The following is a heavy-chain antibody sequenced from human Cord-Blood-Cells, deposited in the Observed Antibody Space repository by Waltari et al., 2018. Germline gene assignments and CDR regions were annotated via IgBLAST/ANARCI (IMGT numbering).Heavy chain of an antibody. Sequence: EVQLLESGGGLVQPGGSLRLSCAASGFTFSSYAMSWVRQAPGKGLEWVLAISGRGGSTNYAASVKGRFTISRDNSKNTLYLQMNSLRAEDTAVYYCAKDLRSIVGATIFGYWGQGTLVTVSS. J-gene: IGHJ4*02. D-gene: IGHD1-26*01. V-gene: IGHV3-23*01. CDR3: AKDLRSIVGATIFGY. CDR1: GFTFSSYA. CDR2: ISGRGGST.